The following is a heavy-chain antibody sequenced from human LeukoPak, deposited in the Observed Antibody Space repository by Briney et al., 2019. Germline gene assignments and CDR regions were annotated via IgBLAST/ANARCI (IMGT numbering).Heavy chain of an antibody. J-gene: IGHJ4*02. Sequence: PGGSLRLSCAASGFTFSSHAMSWVRQAPGKGLEWVSAISGSGGSTYYADSVKGRFTISRDNSKNTLYLQMNSLRAEDTAVYYCAKDHIGGYYDFWSGYPNFDYWGQGTLVTVSS. CDR1: GFTFSSHA. CDR3: AKDHIGGYYDFWSGYPNFDY. V-gene: IGHV3-23*01. CDR2: ISGSGGST. D-gene: IGHD3-3*01.